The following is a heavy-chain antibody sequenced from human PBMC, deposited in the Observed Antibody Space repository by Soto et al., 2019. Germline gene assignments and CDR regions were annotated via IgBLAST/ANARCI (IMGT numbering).Heavy chain of an antibody. CDR2: INHSGST. CDR3: ARIAGAQRSVATTNYYYYGMDV. V-gene: IGHV4-34*01. CDR1: GGSFSGYY. Sequence: QVQLQQWGAGLLKPSETLSLTCAVYGGSFSGYYWSWIRQPPGKGLEWIGEINHSGSTNYNPSLKSRVTISVDTSKNQFSLKLSSVTAADTAVYYCARIAGAQRSVATTNYYYYGMDVWGQGTTVTVSS. J-gene: IGHJ6*02. D-gene: IGHD5-12*01.